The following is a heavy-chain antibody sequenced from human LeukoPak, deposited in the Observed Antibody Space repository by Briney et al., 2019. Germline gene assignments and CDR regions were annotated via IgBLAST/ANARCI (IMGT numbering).Heavy chain of an antibody. CDR2: INAGNGNT. CDR3: AREDLPYCTNGVCYNGGIL. CDR1: GYTFTSYA. D-gene: IGHD2-8*01. Sequence: ASVKVSCKASGYTFTSYAMHWVRQAPGQRLEWMGWINAGNGNTKYSQKFQGRVTITRDTSASTAYMELSSLRSEDTAVYYCAREDLPYCTNGVCYNGGILWGQGTLVTVSS. J-gene: IGHJ4*02. V-gene: IGHV1-3*01.